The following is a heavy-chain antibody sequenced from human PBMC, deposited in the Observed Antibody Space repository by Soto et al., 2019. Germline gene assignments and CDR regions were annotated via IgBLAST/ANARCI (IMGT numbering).Heavy chain of an antibody. CDR1: GDSVSSNSAA. V-gene: IGHV6-1*01. J-gene: IGHJ6*02. D-gene: IGHD6-19*01. Sequence: QVQLQQSGPGLVKPSQTLSLTWAISGDSVSSNSAAWNWIRQSPSRGLEWLGRTYYRSKWYNDYAVYVKSRITINPDTSTNQFSLQLNSVTPEDTAVYYCARESAVAGYYYYGMDVWGQGTTVTVSS. CDR3: ARESAVAGYYYYGMDV. CDR2: TYYRSKWYN.